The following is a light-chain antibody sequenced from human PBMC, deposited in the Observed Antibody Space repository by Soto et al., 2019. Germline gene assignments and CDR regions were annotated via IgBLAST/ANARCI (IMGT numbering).Light chain of an antibody. CDR3: QQRCNWPLT. J-gene: IGKJ4*01. CDR2: DAS. Sequence: EIVLTQSPATLSLSPGDRATLSCRASKSVSSYLPWYQQKPGQAPRLLIYDASNRATGVPARFSGSGSGTDFTLTISSLEPEDFAVYYCQQRCNWPLTFGGGTKVEIK. CDR1: KSVSSY. V-gene: IGKV3-11*01.